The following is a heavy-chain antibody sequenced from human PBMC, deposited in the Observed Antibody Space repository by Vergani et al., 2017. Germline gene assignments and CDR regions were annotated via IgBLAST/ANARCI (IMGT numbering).Heavy chain of an antibody. Sequence: QVQLQQWGAGLLKPSETLSLTCAVYGYSISSGYYWGWIRQPPGKGLEWIGSIYHSGSTYYNPSLKSRVTISVDTSKNQFSLKLSSVTAADTAVYYCAREDYYDDDAFDIWGQGTMVTVSS. CDR1: GYSISSGYY. V-gene: IGHV4-38-2*02. CDR2: IYHSGST. CDR3: AREDYYDDDAFDI. D-gene: IGHD3-22*01. J-gene: IGHJ3*02.